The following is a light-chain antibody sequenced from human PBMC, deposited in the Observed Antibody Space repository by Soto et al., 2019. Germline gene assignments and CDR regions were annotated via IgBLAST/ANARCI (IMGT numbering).Light chain of an antibody. J-gene: IGKJ1*01. CDR2: SAS. Sequence: DILLTQSPSSLSASVGDRVTITCRASQGINTDLAWYQQKPGKAPKSLIYSASSLQRGVPSRFSGSGSGTEFTLTVSSLQPEDFETYYCQKYNSAPPTFGQGTKVDIK. CDR3: QKYNSAPPT. CDR1: QGINTD. V-gene: IGKV1-9*01.